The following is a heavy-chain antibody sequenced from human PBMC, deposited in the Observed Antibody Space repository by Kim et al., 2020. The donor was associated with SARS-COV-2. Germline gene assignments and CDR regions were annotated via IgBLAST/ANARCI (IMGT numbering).Heavy chain of an antibody. Sequence: NTNTAQKLQGRVTRTTDTSTSTAYMELRSLRSDDTAVYYCARLAAAGFDYWGQGTLVTVSS. CDR3: ARLAAAGFDY. V-gene: IGHV1-18*01. CDR2: NT. J-gene: IGHJ4*02. D-gene: IGHD6-13*01.